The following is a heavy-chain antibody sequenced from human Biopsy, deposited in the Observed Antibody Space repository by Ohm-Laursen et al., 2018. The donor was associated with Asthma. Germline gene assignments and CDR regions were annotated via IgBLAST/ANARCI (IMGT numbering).Heavy chain of an antibody. CDR1: GFTVSSNG. CDR3: ARAYGGNFFSGAFDI. V-gene: IGHV3-53*01. J-gene: IGHJ3*02. D-gene: IGHD4-23*01. Sequence: SLRLSCAASGFTVSSNGMSWVRQPPGKGLEWVSVIYSGGTSDTADSVRGRFTISRDFYKNTLYLQMDSLRAEDTAVYYCARAYGGNFFSGAFDIWGQGTMVTVSS. CDR2: IYSGGTS.